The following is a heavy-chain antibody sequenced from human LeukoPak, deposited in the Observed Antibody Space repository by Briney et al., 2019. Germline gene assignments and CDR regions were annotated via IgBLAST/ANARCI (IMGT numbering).Heavy chain of an antibody. Sequence: KPSETLSLTCAVYGGSFSGYYWSWIRQPPGKGLEWIGEINHSGNTNYNPSPKSRVTISVDTSKNQFPLKLSSVTAADTAVYYCARAVEDCTNGVCYFDYWGQGTLVTVSS. CDR3: ARAVEDCTNGVCYFDY. D-gene: IGHD2-8*01. CDR1: GGSFSGYY. CDR2: INHSGNT. V-gene: IGHV4-34*01. J-gene: IGHJ4*02.